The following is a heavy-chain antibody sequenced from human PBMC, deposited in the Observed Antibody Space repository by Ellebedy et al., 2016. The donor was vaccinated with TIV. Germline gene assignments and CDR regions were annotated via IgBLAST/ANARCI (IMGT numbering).Heavy chain of an antibody. Sequence: SETLSLTXTVSGGSISSYYWSWIRQPAGKGLEWIGRIYTSGSTNYNPSLKSRVTMSVDTSKNQFSLKLSSVTAADTAVYYCARGALRFLEWLPYYYYMDVWGKGTTVTVSS. V-gene: IGHV4-4*07. CDR1: GGSISSYY. CDR2: IYTSGST. D-gene: IGHD3-3*01. J-gene: IGHJ6*03. CDR3: ARGALRFLEWLPYYYYMDV.